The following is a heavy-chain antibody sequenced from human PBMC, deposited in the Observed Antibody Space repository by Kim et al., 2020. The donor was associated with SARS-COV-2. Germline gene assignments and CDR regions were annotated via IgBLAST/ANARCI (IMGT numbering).Heavy chain of an antibody. D-gene: IGHD4-17*01. CDR1: GGSISSGGYS. Sequence: SETLSLTCAVSGGSISSGGYSWSWIRQPPGKGREWIGYIYYSGSTYYNPSLKSRVTISVDRSKNQFSLKLSSVTAADTAVYYCARGDYGGNSYYWGQGTL. J-gene: IGHJ4*02. CDR3: ARGDYGGNSYY. V-gene: IGHV4-30-2*01. CDR2: IYYSGST.